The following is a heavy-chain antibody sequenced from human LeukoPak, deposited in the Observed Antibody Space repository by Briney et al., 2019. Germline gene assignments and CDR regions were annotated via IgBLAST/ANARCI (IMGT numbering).Heavy chain of an antibody. D-gene: IGHD1-14*01. Sequence: PSETLSLTCAVSGVSISSSNWWSWVRQPPGKGLEWIGYIYHSGSTYYNPSLKSRVTISVDRSKNQFSLKLNSVTAADTAVYYCAREPLQAGFGYYYMDVWGKGTTVTVSS. V-gene: IGHV4-4*02. J-gene: IGHJ6*03. CDR3: AREPLQAGFGYYYMDV. CDR1: GVSISSSNW. CDR2: IYHSGST.